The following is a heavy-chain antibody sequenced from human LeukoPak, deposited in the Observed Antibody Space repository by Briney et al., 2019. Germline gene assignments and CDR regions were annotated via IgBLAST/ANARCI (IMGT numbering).Heavy chain of an antibody. CDR3: ARHGVGEYYYMDV. D-gene: IGHD1-26*01. J-gene: IGHJ6*03. V-gene: IGHV4-34*01. CDR2: INHSGST. Sequence: SETLSLTCAVYGGSFSSYCWSWIRQPPGKGLEWIGEINHSGSTNYNPSLKSRATISVDTSKSQFSLKLTSVTAADTAVYYCARHGVGEYYYMDVWGKGTTVTISS. CDR1: GGSFSSYC.